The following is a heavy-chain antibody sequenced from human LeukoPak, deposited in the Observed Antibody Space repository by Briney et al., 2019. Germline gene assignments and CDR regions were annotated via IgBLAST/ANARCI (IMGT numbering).Heavy chain of an antibody. D-gene: IGHD5-18*01. J-gene: IGHJ6*03. V-gene: IGHV4-59*01. CDR1: GGSISSYY. Sequence: PSETLSLTCTVSGGSISSYYWSWIRQPPGKGLEWIGYIPYSWNTHYSPSLKRQSTISVDTSKNQISLKLSAVTSAEPAVYLWGRTEESGYSYRYFGYYYYMDVWGKGTTVTVSS. CDR2: IPYSWNT. CDR3: GRTEESGYSYRYFGYYYYMDV.